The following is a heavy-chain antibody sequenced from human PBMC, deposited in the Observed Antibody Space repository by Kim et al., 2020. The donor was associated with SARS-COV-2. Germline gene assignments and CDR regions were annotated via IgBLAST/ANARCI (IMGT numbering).Heavy chain of an antibody. CDR3: ARGYDYSRFMDV. Sequence: GGSLRLSCAASGFAFSAYSMNWVRQAPGKGLEWVSSISLSSTYIYYADSVRGRFTISRDNAKNSLYLQMNSLRAEDTAVYYCARGYDYSRFMDVWGQGTT. CDR2: ISLSSTYI. J-gene: IGHJ6*02. D-gene: IGHD4-4*01. CDR1: GFAFSAYS. V-gene: IGHV3-21*01.